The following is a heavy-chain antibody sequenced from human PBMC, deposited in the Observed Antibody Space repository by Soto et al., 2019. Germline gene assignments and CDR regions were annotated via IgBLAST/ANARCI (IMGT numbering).Heavy chain of an antibody. CDR2: INAGNGNT. CDR1: GYTFTSYA. CDR3: ARDGYYDSSGYPEGYNWFDP. D-gene: IGHD3-22*01. J-gene: IGHJ5*02. V-gene: IGHV1-3*01. Sequence: ASVKVSCKASGYTFTSYAMHWVRQAPGQRLEWTGWINAGNGNTKYSQKFQGRVTITRDTSASTAYMELSSLRSEDTAVYYCARDGYYDSSGYPEGYNWFDPWGQGTLVTVSS.